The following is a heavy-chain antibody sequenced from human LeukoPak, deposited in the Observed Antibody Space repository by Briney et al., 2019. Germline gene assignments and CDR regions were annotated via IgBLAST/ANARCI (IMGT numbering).Heavy chain of an antibody. V-gene: IGHV4-34*01. CDR2: INHTGNT. Sequence: SETLSLTCAVYGGSFSGYYWSWIRQPPGKGLEWIGEINHTGNTNYNPSLKSRVTISVDTSKKQFSLKLTSVTAADTAVYFCARFYGSGSYYTKGFDYWGQGTLVTVSS. D-gene: IGHD3-10*01. CDR1: GGSFSGYY. CDR3: ARFYGSGSYYTKGFDY. J-gene: IGHJ4*02.